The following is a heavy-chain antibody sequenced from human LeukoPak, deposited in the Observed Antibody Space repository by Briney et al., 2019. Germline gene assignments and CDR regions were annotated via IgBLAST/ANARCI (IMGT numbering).Heavy chain of an antibody. J-gene: IGHJ5*01. Sequence: ASVKVSCKASGYTFRNYDIVWVRQATGQGLEWMGWMKPDNGNTGYIEMFQGRLTLTRDTSIKTAYLELSNLRSEDTAVYYCARGNNWYDYWGQGTLVTVSS. CDR2: MKPDNGNT. CDR1: GYTFRNYD. V-gene: IGHV1-8*03. CDR3: ARGNNWYDY.